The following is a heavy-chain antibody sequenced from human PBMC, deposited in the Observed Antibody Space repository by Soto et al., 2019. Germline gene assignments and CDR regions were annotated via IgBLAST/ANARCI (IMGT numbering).Heavy chain of an antibody. D-gene: IGHD3-3*01. V-gene: IGHV1-18*01. CDR2: ISAYNGNT. Sequence: SVKVSCKASGYTFTSYGISWVRQAPGQGLEWMGWISAYNGNTNYAQKPQGRVTMTTDTSTSTAYMELRSLRSDDTAVYYCARVLYYDFWSGLIGWFDPWGQGTLVTVSS. CDR1: GYTFTSYG. CDR3: ARVLYYDFWSGLIGWFDP. J-gene: IGHJ5*02.